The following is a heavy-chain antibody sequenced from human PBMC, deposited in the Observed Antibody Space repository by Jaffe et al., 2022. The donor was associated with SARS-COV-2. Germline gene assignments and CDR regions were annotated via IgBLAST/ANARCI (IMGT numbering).Heavy chain of an antibody. CDR3: ARSVRCCSIPRWFDP. CDR2: IYPGDSDT. V-gene: IGHV5-51*01. Sequence: EVQLVQSGAEVKKPGESLKISCKGSGYSFTSYWIGWVRQMPGKGLEWMGIIYPGDSDTRYSPSLQGQVTISADKSISTAYLQWNSLKASDTAMYYCARSVRCCSIPRWFDPWGQGTLVTVSS. J-gene: IGHJ5*02. CDR1: GYSFTSYW. D-gene: IGHD2-2*01.